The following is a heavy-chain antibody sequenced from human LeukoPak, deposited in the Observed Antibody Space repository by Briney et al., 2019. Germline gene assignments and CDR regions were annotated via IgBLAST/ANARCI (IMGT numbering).Heavy chain of an antibody. CDR3: ARGQTSSITFFDY. Sequence: GGSLGLSCAASGFTFSSYSMNWVRQAPGKGLEWVSSISSSSSYIYYADSVKGRFTISRDNAKNSLYLQMNSLRAEDTAVYYCARGQTSSITFFDYWGQGTLVTVSS. CDR2: ISSSSSYI. CDR1: GFTFSSYS. V-gene: IGHV3-21*01. J-gene: IGHJ4*02. D-gene: IGHD3-16*01.